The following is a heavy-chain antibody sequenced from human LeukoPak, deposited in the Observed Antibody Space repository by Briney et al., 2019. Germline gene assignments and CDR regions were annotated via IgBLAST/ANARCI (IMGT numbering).Heavy chain of an antibody. Sequence: GESLQISCKGSGYSFTSYWIGWVRQMPGKGLEWMGIIYPADSDTRYSPSFQGQVTISVDKSISTAYLQWSGLKASDTAIYYCARLTVAGVYNYYYGMDIWGQGTTVTVSS. CDR1: GYSFTSYW. CDR2: IYPADSDT. V-gene: IGHV5-51*01. J-gene: IGHJ6*02. D-gene: IGHD6-19*01. CDR3: ARLTVAGVYNYYYGMDI.